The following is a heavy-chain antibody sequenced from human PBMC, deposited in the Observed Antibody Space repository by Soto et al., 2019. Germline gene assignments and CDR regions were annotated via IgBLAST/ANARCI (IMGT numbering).Heavy chain of an antibody. CDR3: AKSDDVGGRKSSYYFDY. Sequence: EVQLLESGGASVQPGGSLRLSCAASGFIFGNYAMTWVRQAPGKGLEWVSAVTGSGGSTYYADSVKGRFSISRDNSKNTLHLQMNALRAEDTAVYYCAKSDDVGGRKSSYYFDYWGQGTLVTVSS. V-gene: IGHV3-23*01. D-gene: IGHD3-16*01. CDR2: VTGSGGST. J-gene: IGHJ4*02. CDR1: GFIFGNYA.